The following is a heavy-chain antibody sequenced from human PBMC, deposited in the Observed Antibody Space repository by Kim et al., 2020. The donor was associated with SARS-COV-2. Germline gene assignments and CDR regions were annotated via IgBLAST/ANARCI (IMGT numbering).Heavy chain of an antibody. V-gene: IGHV3-30*01. D-gene: IGHD6-13*01. J-gene: IGHJ4*02. Sequence: SEEPGKGRSTTPRDHSKNTLYMQMNSLGAEDTAVYYCARARGSSWYEIDYWGQGTLVTVSS. CDR3: ARARGSSWYEIDY.